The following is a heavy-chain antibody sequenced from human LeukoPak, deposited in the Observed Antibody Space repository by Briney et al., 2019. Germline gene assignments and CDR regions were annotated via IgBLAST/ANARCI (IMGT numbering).Heavy chain of an antibody. CDR3: ARGYPPIAVAGTFIAFDY. Sequence: LPGGSLRLSCAASGFTFSSYAMSWVRQAPGKGLEWVSAISGSGGSTYYADSVKGRFTISRDNSKNTLYLQMNSLRAEDTAVYYCARGYPPIAVAGTFIAFDYWGQGTLVTVSS. CDR1: GFTFSSYA. J-gene: IGHJ4*02. V-gene: IGHV3-23*01. D-gene: IGHD6-19*01. CDR2: ISGSGGST.